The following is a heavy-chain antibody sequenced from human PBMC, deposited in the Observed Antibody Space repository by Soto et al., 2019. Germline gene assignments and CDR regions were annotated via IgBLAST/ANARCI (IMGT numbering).Heavy chain of an antibody. D-gene: IGHD3-3*01. CDR3: ATLSNDFWSGPNNWFDH. J-gene: IGHJ5*02. V-gene: IGHV1-24*01. Sequence: ASVKVSCKVSGYTLTELSMHWVRQAPGKGLEWMGGFDPEDGETIYAQKFQGRVTMTEDTSTDTAYMELSSLRSEDTAVYYCATLSNDFWSGPNNWFDHWGQGTLVTVSS. CDR1: GYTLTELS. CDR2: FDPEDGET.